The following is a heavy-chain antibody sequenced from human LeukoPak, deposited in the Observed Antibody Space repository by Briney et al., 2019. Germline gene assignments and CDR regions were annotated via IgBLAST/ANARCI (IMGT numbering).Heavy chain of an antibody. J-gene: IGHJ4*02. CDR3: AKSPETGPIAYFDY. Sequence: GGPRRLSVAASGFTFSTLPLAGFAQPPGKGLDGASAISGSGGSTYYADSVKGRFTISRDNSKNTLYLQMNSLRAEDTAVYYCAKSPETGPIAYFDYWGQGTLVTVSS. V-gene: IGHV3-23*01. D-gene: IGHD1-1*01. CDR2: ISGSGGST. CDR1: GFTFSTLP.